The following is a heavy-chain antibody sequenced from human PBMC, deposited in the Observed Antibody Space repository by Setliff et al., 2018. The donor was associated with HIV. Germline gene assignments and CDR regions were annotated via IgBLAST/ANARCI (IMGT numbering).Heavy chain of an antibody. V-gene: IGHV1-2*02. Sequence: GASVKVSCKASADIFNAYYIHWVRQAPGQGLEWMGWITPNGDDTNYPQKFEGRVTMTRDTSISTAYMELSSLTSDDTAVYYCARNIDMHYDFWSAYDYWGQGALVTVSS. CDR1: ADIFNAYY. J-gene: IGHJ4*02. CDR2: ITPNGDDT. CDR3: ARNIDMHYDFWSAYDY. D-gene: IGHD3-3*01.